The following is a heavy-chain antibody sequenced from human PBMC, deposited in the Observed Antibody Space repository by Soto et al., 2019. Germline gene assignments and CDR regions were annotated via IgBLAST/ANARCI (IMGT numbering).Heavy chain of an antibody. Sequence: KSSETLSLTCTVSGGSIGSGDYYWSWIRQPPGKGLEWIGYIYYSGSTYYNPSLKSRVTISVDTSKNQSSLKLSSVTAADTAVYYCARGRDNWNYGSLYWYFDLWGRGTLGTVSS. CDR2: IYYSGST. V-gene: IGHV4-30-4*01. J-gene: IGHJ2*01. CDR1: GGSIGSGDYY. CDR3: ARGRDNWNYGSLYWYFDL. D-gene: IGHD1-7*01.